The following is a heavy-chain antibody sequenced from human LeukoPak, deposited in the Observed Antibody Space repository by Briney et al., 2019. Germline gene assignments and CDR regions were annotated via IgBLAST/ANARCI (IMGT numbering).Heavy chain of an antibody. CDR2: INAGNGNA. D-gene: IGHD6-19*01. J-gene: IGHJ4*02. CDR1: GYTFTSYT. V-gene: IGHV1-3*01. CDR3: ARDLVGGWPADY. Sequence: ASVKVSCTASGYTFTSYTIYWVRQAPGQRLEWMGWINAGNGNAKYSQKFQDRVTITRDTSASTAYMELSSLRSEDTAVYYCARDLVGGWPADYWGQGTLVTVSS.